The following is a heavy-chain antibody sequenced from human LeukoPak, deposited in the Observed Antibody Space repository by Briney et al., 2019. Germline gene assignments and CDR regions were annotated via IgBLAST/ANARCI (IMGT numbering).Heavy chain of an antibody. V-gene: IGHV3-21*01. Sequence: GGSLRLSCAASGVTFSNDGVDWLRQAPGQGLEGVSSISASGTYIWYADSVKGRLTISRDNAKSSLYLQMDSLRAEDTAVYYCAKERACGASSCVAYYFDSWGQGTLVTVSS. CDR1: GVTFSNDG. CDR2: ISASGTYI. D-gene: IGHD2-2*01. J-gene: IGHJ4*02. CDR3: AKERACGASSCVAYYFDS.